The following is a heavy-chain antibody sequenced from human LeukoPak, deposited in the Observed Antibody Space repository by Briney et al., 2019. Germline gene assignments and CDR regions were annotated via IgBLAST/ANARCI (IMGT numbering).Heavy chain of an antibody. Sequence: SVKVSCKASGGTFSSYAISWVRQAPGQGLEWMGGIIPIFGTANYAQKFQGRVTITADESTSTAYMELSSLRSEDTAVYYCARDEEYCSSTSCSNYFDYWGQGTLVTVPS. CDR2: IIPIFGTA. J-gene: IGHJ4*02. CDR1: GGTFSSYA. V-gene: IGHV1-69*13. D-gene: IGHD2-2*01. CDR3: ARDEEYCSSTSCSNYFDY.